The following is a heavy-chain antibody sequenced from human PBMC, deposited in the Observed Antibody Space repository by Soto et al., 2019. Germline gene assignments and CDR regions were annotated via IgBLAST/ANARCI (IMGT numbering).Heavy chain of an antibody. D-gene: IGHD3-3*01. V-gene: IGHV3-21*05. CDR2: ISSSSSYI. J-gene: IGHJ3*02. CDR1: GFTFSSYS. CDR3: AREARFLEWFTQPRGAFDI. Sequence: PGGSLRLSCAASGFTFSSYSMNWVRQAPGKGLEWVSYISSSSSYIYYADSVKGRFTISRDNAKNSLYLQMNSLRAEDTAVYYCAREARFLEWFTQPRGAFDIWGQGTMVTVSS.